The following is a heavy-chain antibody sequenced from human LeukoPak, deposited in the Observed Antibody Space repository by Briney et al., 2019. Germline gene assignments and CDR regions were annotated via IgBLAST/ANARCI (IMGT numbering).Heavy chain of an antibody. D-gene: IGHD3-10*01. V-gene: IGHV4-59*01. CDR2: IYYSGST. CDR1: GGSISSYY. Sequence: SETLSLTCTVSGGSISSYYWSWIRQPPGKGLEWIGYIYYSGSTNYNPSLKSRVTISVDTSKNQFSLKLSSVTAADTAVYYCARGVHPYGSGSYYDYWGQGTLVTVSS. CDR3: ARGVHPYGSGSYYDY. J-gene: IGHJ4*02.